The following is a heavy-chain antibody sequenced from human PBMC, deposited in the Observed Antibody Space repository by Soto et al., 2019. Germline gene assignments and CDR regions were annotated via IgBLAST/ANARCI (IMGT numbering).Heavy chain of an antibody. CDR1: GFTFGSYP. D-gene: IGHD6-13*01. J-gene: IGHJ4*02. CDR3: AREGMSRPRWVFDY. CDR2: ISTNGDST. Sequence: EVQLVESGGGLVQPGGSLRLSCAASGFTFGSYPMHWVRQAPGKGLEYVSAISTNGDSTFYANSVKGRFTISRDNSKNTLYLPMGSLRAEDMGVYYCAREGMSRPRWVFDYWVQGTLVTASS. V-gene: IGHV3-64*01.